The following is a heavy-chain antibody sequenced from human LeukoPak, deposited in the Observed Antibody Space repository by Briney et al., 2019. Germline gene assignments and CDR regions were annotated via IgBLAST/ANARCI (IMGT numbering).Heavy chain of an antibody. J-gene: IGHJ5*02. Sequence: SETLSLTCTVSGYSISGGYYWGWIRQPPGKGLEWIGSIYHSGNTFHNPSLKSRVTISVDTSKNQFSLKLTSVTAADTAVYYCAREGGGGWFDPWGQGTLVTVSS. CDR1: GYSISGGYY. CDR2: IYHSGNT. CDR3: AREGGGGWFDP. D-gene: IGHD3-16*01. V-gene: IGHV4-38-2*02.